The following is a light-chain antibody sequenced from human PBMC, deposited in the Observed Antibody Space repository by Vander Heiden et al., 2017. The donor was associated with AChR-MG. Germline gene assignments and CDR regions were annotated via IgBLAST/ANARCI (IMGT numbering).Light chain of an antibody. CDR3: QQYDSSPWT. CDR2: GAS. Sequence: VSTQPPGTLSLSPGDRATISCRASQSVGSSYFAWYQQKPGQAPRLLIYGASNRATGIPDRFSGSGSGTDFTLTISRLEPEDFAMYYCQQYDSSPWTFGQGTKVEIK. J-gene: IGKJ1*01. V-gene: IGKV3-20*01. CDR1: QSVGSSY.